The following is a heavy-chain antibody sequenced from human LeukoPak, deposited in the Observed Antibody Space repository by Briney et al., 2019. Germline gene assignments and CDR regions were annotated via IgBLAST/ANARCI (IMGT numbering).Heavy chain of an antibody. J-gene: IGHJ4*02. CDR3: ARVGYIDEGIDY. Sequence: GGSLRLSCAASGFTFSTYSMNWVRQAPGKGLEWVSFFYRGDSTYYAESVRGRFTISRDNSKNTLYLLMNSLIPEDTAVYYCARVGYIDEGIDYWGQGALVTVSS. CDR1: GFTFSTYS. D-gene: IGHD5-24*01. CDR2: FYRGDST. V-gene: IGHV3-53*01.